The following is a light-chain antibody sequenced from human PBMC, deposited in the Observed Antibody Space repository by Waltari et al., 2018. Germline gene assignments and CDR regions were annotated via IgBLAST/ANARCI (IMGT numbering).Light chain of an antibody. CDR2: QDP. CDR3: QALGTGAWV. Sequence: SFALTQPPSVSMSPGLTASLTCSADLLGNQYASWYQPKPGQSPLLVIYQDPQRPSGIPERFSGSKSGNAATLTISGTQARDEADYYCQALGTGAWVFGGGTKLTVL. CDR1: LLGNQY. V-gene: IGLV3-1*01. J-gene: IGLJ3*02.